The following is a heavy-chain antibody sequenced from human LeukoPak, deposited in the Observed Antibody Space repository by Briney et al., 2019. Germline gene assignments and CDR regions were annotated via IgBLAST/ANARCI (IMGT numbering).Heavy chain of an antibody. J-gene: IGHJ4*02. D-gene: IGHD3-3*01. CDR3: ARFAGAYDPFDY. CDR2: IYYSGST. V-gene: IGHV4-59*01. Sequence: SETLSLTCTVSGGSISSYYWSWIRQPPGKGLEWIGYIYYSGSTNYNPSLKSRVTISVDTSKNQFSLKLSSVTAADTAVYYCARFAGAYDPFDYWGQGTLVTVSS. CDR1: GGSISSYY.